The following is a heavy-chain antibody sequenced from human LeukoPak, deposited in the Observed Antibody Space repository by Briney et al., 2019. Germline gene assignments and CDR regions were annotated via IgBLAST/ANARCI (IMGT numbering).Heavy chain of an antibody. CDR1: GFTFSSYW. CDR3: AKGTLGSCSGASCYPLDY. D-gene: IGHD2-15*01. V-gene: IGHV3-7*03. Sequence: QPGGSLRLSCAASGFTFSSYWMSWVRQAPGKGLEWVANIKEDGSEKYYVDSVKGRFTISRDNAKNSLYLQMNSLRAEDTAVYYCAKGTLGSCSGASCYPLDYWGQGTLVTVSS. J-gene: IGHJ4*02. CDR2: IKEDGSEK.